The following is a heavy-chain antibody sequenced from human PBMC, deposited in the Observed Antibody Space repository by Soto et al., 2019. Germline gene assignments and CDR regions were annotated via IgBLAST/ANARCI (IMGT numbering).Heavy chain of an antibody. J-gene: IGHJ4*02. V-gene: IGHV1-18*01. Sequence: GASVKVSCTASDYTFTSSGISWARQAPGQGLEWMGWISAYNGNTKYAQKFQGRVTMTTDTSTSTAYMELSSLRSEDTAVYYCARDLVGYSGYGAFDYWGQGTLVTVSS. CDR2: ISAYNGNT. CDR3: ARDLVGYSGYGAFDY. D-gene: IGHD5-12*01. CDR1: DYTFTSSG.